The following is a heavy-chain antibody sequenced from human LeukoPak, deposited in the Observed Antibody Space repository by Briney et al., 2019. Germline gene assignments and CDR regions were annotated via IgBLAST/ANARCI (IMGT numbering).Heavy chain of an antibody. V-gene: IGHV2-26*01. CDR3: ARISSGWNDAFDI. J-gene: IGHJ3*02. Sequence: SGPTLVNPTETLTLTCTGSGLALSKAGMGVGWVRQPPGKALEGRAHIFLNDEKSYSTCRKSRVTISKDTSKSQVVLTMTNMAPVDTATYYCARISSGWNDAFDIWGQGTMVTVSS. CDR1: GLALSKAGMG. D-gene: IGHD6-19*01. CDR2: IFLNDEK.